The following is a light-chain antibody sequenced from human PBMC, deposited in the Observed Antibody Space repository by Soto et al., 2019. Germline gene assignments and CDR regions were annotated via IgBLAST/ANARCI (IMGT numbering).Light chain of an antibody. CDR1: DSDIGGYDH. CDR2: DVT. V-gene: IGLV2-14*03. J-gene: IGLJ1*01. Sequence: QSALTQPASVSASPGQSIAISCTGTDSDIGGYDHVSWYQQHPGKAPKLLIYDVTNRPSGVSSRFSGSKAGRTASLTISGLQTEDEADYYCRSHTSSTALVFGTGTKLTVL. CDR3: RSHTSSTALV.